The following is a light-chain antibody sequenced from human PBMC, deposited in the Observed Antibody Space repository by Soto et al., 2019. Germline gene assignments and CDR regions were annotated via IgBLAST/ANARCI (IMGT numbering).Light chain of an antibody. CDR1: QTIYTW. CDR3: QQYNDYSPYT. Sequence: DIQMTQSPSTLSASVGDTVTITCRASQTIYTWLAWYQQKPGKAPKVIIYDASTLESGVPSRVSGSGSGTECTLTISSLQPDDFATYYCQQYNDYSPYTFGQGTQVQI. V-gene: IGKV1-5*01. J-gene: IGKJ2*01. CDR2: DAS.